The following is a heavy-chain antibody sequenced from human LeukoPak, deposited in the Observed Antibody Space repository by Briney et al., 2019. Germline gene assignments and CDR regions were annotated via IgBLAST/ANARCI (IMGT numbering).Heavy chain of an antibody. V-gene: IGHV4-30-4*01. CDR1: GGSISSGDYY. CDR3: ARVKRGYSGYDGGMRFDY. Sequence: SQTLSLTCTVSGGSISSGDYYWSWNRQPPGXXXXXXXXXXYSGSTYYNPSLKSRVTISVDTSKNQFSLKLSSVTAADTAVYYCARVKRGYSGYDGGMRFDYWGQGTLVTVSS. J-gene: IGHJ4*02. D-gene: IGHD5-12*01. CDR2: XXYSGST.